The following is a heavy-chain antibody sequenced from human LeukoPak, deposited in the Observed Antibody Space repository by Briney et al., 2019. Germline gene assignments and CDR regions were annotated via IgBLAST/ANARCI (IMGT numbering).Heavy chain of an antibody. D-gene: IGHD3-10*01. CDR3: ASGLYGSGSYLGDY. Sequence: GGSLRLSCAASGFTFSSYSMNWVRQAPGKGLEWVSSISGSSSYIYYAYSVKGRFTISRDNAKNSLYLQMNSLRAEDTAVYYCASGLYGSGSYLGDYWGQGTLVTVSS. CDR1: GFTFSSYS. J-gene: IGHJ4*02. V-gene: IGHV3-21*01. CDR2: ISGSSSYI.